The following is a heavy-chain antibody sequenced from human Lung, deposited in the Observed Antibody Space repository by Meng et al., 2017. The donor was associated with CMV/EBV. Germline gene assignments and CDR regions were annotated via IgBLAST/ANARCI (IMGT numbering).Heavy chain of an antibody. CDR1: GGSISSSDYY. Sequence: SETLSLTCTVSGGSISSSDYYWAWLRQTPGKGLEDFGSIHYDGTTYYNPSLKSRVTMSLDASKNQFSLRLSSVTAADTAVYYCARDYKYDTSPFDYWGRGTXVTVSS. V-gene: IGHV4-39*07. D-gene: IGHD3-22*01. J-gene: IGHJ4*02. CDR2: IHYDGTT. CDR3: ARDYKYDTSPFDY.